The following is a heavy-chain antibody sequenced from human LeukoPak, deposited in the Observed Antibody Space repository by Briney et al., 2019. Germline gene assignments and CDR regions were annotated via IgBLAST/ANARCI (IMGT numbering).Heavy chain of an antibody. Sequence: GGSVTLSCAAYGFTFNYFGLHRVRPAPGKGLEGVAFIRFDGTDQYHAVSVKVRFTISRDISKTILDLYMHSLSAKDTAFYSCARARASDSGWYSFDQWGQGTLVTVSS. J-gene: IGHJ4*02. V-gene: IGHV3-30*02. CDR2: IRFDGTDQ. CDR3: ARARASDSGWYSFDQ. CDR1: GFTFNYFG. D-gene: IGHD6-19*01.